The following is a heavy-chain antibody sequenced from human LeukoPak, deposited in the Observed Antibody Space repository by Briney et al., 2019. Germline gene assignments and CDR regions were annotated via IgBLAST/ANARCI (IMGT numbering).Heavy chain of an antibody. CDR1: GGSISSYY. D-gene: IGHD3-22*01. Sequence: PSETLSLTCTVSGGSISSYYWSWIRQPAGKGLEWIGRIYTSGSTNYNPSLKSRVTMSVDTSKNQFSLKLSSVTAADTAVYYCAKDRGNYRILYDSSGYSYWGQGTLVTVSS. CDR2: IYTSGST. J-gene: IGHJ4*02. CDR3: AKDRGNYRILYDSSGYSY. V-gene: IGHV4-4*07.